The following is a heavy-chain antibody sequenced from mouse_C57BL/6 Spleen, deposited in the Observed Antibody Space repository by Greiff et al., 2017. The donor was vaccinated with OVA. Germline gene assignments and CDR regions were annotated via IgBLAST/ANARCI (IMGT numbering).Heavy chain of an antibody. CDR1: GYTFTSYN. J-gene: IGHJ4*01. D-gene: IGHD1-1*01. Sequence: LQQSGAELVRPGASVKMSCKASGYTFTSYNMHWVKQTPRQGLEWIGAIYPGNGATSYTQKFKGKATLPVAQSSSTAYMQLSSLTSEDSAVYFCERFTTVVATPYYAMDYWGQGTSVTVSS. CDR2: IYPGNGAT. CDR3: ERFTTVVATPYYAMDY. V-gene: IGHV1-12*01.